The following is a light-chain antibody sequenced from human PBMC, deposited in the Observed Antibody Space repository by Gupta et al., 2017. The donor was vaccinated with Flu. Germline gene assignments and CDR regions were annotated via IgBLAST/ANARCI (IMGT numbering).Light chain of an antibody. CDR3: QQTYIMPAT. V-gene: IGKV1-39*01. CDR1: EDINTY. J-gene: IGKJ2*01. Sequence: DIQMTQSPSPLYASLGDRISITCRASEDINTYLNWYQQRPGESPKLLIYSASMVQGGVPSKFSGSGSGTDFTLTITNVQPGDFATYYCQQTYIMPATFGQGTKL. CDR2: SAS.